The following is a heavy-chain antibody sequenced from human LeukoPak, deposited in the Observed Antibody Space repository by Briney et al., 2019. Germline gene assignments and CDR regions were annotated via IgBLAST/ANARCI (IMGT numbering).Heavy chain of an antibody. CDR3: ARVGKYCGGDCYSVKY. Sequence: SETLSLTCTVSSGSISSGDYYWSWIRQPPGKGLEWIGYIYYSGGTYYNPSLKSRVTISVDTSKNQFSLNLRSATAADTAVYYCARVGKYCGGDCYSVKYWGQGTLVTVSS. CDR1: SGSISSGDYY. J-gene: IGHJ4*02. CDR2: IYYSGGT. D-gene: IGHD2-21*01. V-gene: IGHV4-30-4*08.